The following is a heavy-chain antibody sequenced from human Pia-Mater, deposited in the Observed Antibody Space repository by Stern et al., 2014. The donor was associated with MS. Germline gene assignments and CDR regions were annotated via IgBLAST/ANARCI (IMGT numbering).Heavy chain of an antibody. CDR2: IDSSGST. J-gene: IGHJ1*01. CDR1: GGSISSGGYY. Sequence: QLQLQESGPGLVKPSQTLSLTCTVSGGSISSGGYYWSWIRQHPGKGLDGIGYIDSSGSTPTHPSLKNSVTRSVTTSNNLFPLKLSSVTAADTAVYYCARALYPFSQHWGQGTLVTVSS. D-gene: IGHD2/OR15-2a*01. CDR3: ARALYPFSQH. V-gene: IGHV4-31*01.